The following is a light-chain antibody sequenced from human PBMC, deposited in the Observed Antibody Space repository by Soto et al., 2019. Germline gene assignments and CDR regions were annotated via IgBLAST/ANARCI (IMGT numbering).Light chain of an antibody. J-gene: IGKJ4*01. CDR3: QQRSNWPAT. CDR2: DAS. CDR1: QSVSSY. Sequence: EIVLTQSPATPSLSPGERATLSCRPSQSVSSYLAWYQQKPGQAPRLLIYDASNRATGIPARFSGSGSGTDFTLTISSLEPEDFAVYYCQQRSNWPATFGGGTKVEIK. V-gene: IGKV3-11*01.